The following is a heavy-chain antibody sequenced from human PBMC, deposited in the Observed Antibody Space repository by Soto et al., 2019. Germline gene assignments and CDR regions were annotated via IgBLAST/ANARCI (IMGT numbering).Heavy chain of an antibody. CDR3: AQDADAHYLYGSAPGT. J-gene: IGHJ3*01. Sequence: PGGSLRLSCTASGFIFSSYGMHWVRQAPGKGLEWVAVISYDGSKKYYEDSVRGRFTISRDNSRNTLFLQMNSLRTEDTAVYFCAQDADAHYLYGSAPGTWGQGTMVTVSS. CDR1: GFIFSSYG. CDR2: ISYDGSKK. V-gene: IGHV3-30*18. D-gene: IGHD3-10*01.